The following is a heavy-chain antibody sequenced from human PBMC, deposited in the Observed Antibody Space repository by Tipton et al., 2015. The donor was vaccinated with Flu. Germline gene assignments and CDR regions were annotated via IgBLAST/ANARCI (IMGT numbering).Heavy chain of an antibody. D-gene: IGHD3-10*01. J-gene: IGHJ4*02. Sequence: TLSLTCTVSGGSISSYYWSWIRQPAGKGLEWIGRIYSSGSTNYNPSLKGRVTMSVDTSKNQLSLKLSSVTAADTAVYYCARGSGSGTYVIFDFWGQGTLVTVSS. CDR2: IYSSGST. CDR1: GGSISSYY. CDR3: ARGSGSGTYVIFDF. V-gene: IGHV4-4*07.